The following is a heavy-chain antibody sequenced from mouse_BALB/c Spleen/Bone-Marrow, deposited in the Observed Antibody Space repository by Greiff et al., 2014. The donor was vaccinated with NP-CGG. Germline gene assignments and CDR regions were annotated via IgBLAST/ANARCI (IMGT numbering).Heavy chain of an antibody. V-gene: IGHV1-4*02. CDR3: VRENYDYDGDAMDD. J-gene: IGHJ4*01. D-gene: IGHD2-4*01. CDR1: GYTFTYYT. CDR2: INPSSGYT. Sequence: VQLQQSAAELARPGASVKMSCKTSGYTFTYYTMHWVKQRPGQGLEWIGYINPSSGYTDYNQKFKDKTTLTTDKSSSTAYLQLSSLTSEDSAVYYCVRENYDYDGDAMDDWGQGTSVTVSS.